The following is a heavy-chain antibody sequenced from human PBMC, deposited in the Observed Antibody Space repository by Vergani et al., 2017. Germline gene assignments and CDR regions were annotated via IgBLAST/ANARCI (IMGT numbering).Heavy chain of an antibody. CDR1: GFTFSSYS. CDR3: ARRPLGPSATLYYYYGMDV. Sequence: EVQLVESGGGLVKPGGSLRLSCAASGFTFSSYSMNWVRQAPGKGLEWVSSISSSSSYIYYADSVKGRFTISRDNAKNSLYLQMNSLIAEDTAVYYCARRPLGPSATLYYYYGMDVWGQGTTVTVSS. D-gene: IGHD2-2*01. J-gene: IGHJ6*02. CDR2: ISSSSSYI. V-gene: IGHV3-21*01.